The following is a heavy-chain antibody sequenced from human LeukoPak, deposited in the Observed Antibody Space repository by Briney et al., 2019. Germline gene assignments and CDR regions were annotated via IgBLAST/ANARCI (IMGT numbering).Heavy chain of an antibody. Sequence: PSETLSLTCIVSGDSISTDYWSWIRQSPGKGLEWIGYINYSGSSEYNPSLKSRITISVDRSKNEISLKMRSVTAADTAVYYCARLDCISDTCYNYWAPGALVTVSS. V-gene: IGHV4-59*08. J-gene: IGHJ4*02. CDR1: GDSISTDY. CDR3: ARLDCISDTCYNY. D-gene: IGHD2-21*01. CDR2: INYSGSS.